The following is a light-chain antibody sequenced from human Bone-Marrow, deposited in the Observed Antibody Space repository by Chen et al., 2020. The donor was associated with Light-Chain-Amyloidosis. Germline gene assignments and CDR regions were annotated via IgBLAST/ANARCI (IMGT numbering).Light chain of an antibody. CDR1: QNISSY. CDR3: QQSYSTPFT. Sequence: DIQMSQSPSSLSDSVGDRVTITCRASQNISSYLTWYQQKPGKAPKLLIYAASSLQSGVPSRFSGSGSGTEFTLTISSLQPEDFATYYCQQSYSTPFTFGPGTKVDIK. J-gene: IGKJ3*01. CDR2: AAS. V-gene: IGKV1-39*01.